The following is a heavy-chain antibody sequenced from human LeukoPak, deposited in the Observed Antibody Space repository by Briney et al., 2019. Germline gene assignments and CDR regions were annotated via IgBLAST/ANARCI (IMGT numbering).Heavy chain of an antibody. J-gene: IGHJ4*02. Sequence: PSETLSLTCSVSGYSFTSGHYWGWIRQPPGKGLEWIANIYHSGSAHYNPSLKCRVTISVDTSKNQFSLMLSSVTAADTAVYYCERYCTSTTCILRGFDYWGQGTLVTVSS. V-gene: IGHV4-38-2*01. CDR1: GYSFTSGHY. CDR3: ERYCTSTTCILRGFDY. D-gene: IGHD2-2*01. CDR2: IYHSGSA.